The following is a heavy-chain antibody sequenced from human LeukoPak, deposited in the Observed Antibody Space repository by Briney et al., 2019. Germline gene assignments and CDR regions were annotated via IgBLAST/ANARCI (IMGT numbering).Heavy chain of an antibody. D-gene: IGHD6-25*01. CDR1: GYTFTGYY. CDR2: INPNSGGT. V-gene: IGHV1-2*06. CDR3: AREGVPTAGRAVYDY. Sequence: ASVKVSCKASGYTFTGYYMHWVRQAPGQGLEWMGRINPNSGGTNYAQKFQGRVTMTRDTSISTAYMELSRLRSDDTAVFYCAREGVPTAGRAVYDYGGQETRVTVS. J-gene: IGHJ4*02.